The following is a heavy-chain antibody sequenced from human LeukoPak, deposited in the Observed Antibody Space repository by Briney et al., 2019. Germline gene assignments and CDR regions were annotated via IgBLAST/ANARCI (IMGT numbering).Heavy chain of an antibody. CDR2: ISGSGGST. Sequence: GGSLRLSCAASGFTFSSYAMSWVRQAPGKGLEWVSAISGSGGSTYYADSVKGRFTISRDNSKNTLYLQMNSLRAEDTAVYYCTRALTGGSYYYDSSGYYFDYWGQGTLVTVSS. CDR3: TRALTGGSYYYDSSGYYFDY. D-gene: IGHD3-22*01. V-gene: IGHV3-23*01. CDR1: GFTFSSYA. J-gene: IGHJ4*02.